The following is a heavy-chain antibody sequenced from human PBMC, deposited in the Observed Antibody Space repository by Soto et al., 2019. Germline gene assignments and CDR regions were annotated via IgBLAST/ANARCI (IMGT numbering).Heavy chain of an antibody. J-gene: IGHJ4*02. Sequence: GASVKVSCKASGYTFTSHGISWVRPAPGQGLEWMGWISAYNGNTNYAQKLQGRVTMTTDTSTSTAYMELRSLRSDDTAVYYCARDGPYDSSGYYNYWGQGTLVTVSS. V-gene: IGHV1-18*01. D-gene: IGHD3-22*01. CDR2: ISAYNGNT. CDR3: ARDGPYDSSGYYNY. CDR1: GYTFTSHG.